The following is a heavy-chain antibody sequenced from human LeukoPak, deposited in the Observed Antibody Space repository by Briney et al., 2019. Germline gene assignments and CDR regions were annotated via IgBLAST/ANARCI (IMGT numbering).Heavy chain of an antibody. Sequence: GQECKGIIYPGDSDTRYSPSFQGQVTISADKSISTAYLQWSSLKASDTAMYYCARPHHIHSSGWYVYWGQGTLVTVSS. J-gene: IGHJ4*02. CDR2: IYPGDSDT. V-gene: IGHV5-51*01. D-gene: IGHD6-19*01. CDR3: ARPHHIHSSGWYVY.